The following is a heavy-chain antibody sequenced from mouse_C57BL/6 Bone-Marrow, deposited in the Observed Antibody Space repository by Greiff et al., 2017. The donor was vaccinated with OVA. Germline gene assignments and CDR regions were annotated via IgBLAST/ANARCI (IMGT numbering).Heavy chain of an antibody. D-gene: IGHD3-2*02. V-gene: IGHV5-9-1*02. J-gene: IGHJ3*01. CDR3: TRDEGTAQSPY. CDR2: ISSGGDYI. CDR1: GFTFSSYA. Sequence: EVKVVESGEGLVKPGGSLKLSCAASGFTFSSYAMSWVRQTPEKRLEWVAYISSGGDYIYYADTVTGRLTISSDNARNTLVLQMSSLKSEDTAMYYCTRDEGTAQSPYWGQGTLVTVSA.